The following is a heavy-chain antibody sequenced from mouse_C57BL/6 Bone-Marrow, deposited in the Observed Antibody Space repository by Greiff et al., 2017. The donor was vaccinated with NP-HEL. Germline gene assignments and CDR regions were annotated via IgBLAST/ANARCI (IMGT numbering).Heavy chain of an antibody. CDR2: IWRGGST. V-gene: IGHV2-2*01. CDR3: ARSFAY. Sequence: VQVVESGPGLVQPSQSLSITCTVSGFSLTSYGVHWVRQSPGKGLEWLGVIWRGGSTDYNAAFISRLSISKDNSKSQVFFKMNSLQADDTAIYYCARSFAYWGQGTLVTVSA. J-gene: IGHJ3*01. CDR1: GFSLTSYG.